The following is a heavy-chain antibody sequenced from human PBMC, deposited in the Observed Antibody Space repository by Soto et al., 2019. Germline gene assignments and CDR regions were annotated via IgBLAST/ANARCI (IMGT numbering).Heavy chain of an antibody. D-gene: IGHD3-3*01. CDR1: GFTFSDYG. CDR2: LWYDGSRE. V-gene: IGHV3-33*08. CDR3: ARDSVRFLEHFSKDYFDY. J-gene: IGHJ4*02. Sequence: QVHLVESGGGVVQPGGSLRLSCAGSGFTFSDYGMHWVRQAPGKGLEWVAVLWYDGSREYYTDSVRGRFTSCRVNYKNTLYLQMNNLRDEDKSVYYCARDSVRFLEHFSKDYFDYWGQGTPVTVSS.